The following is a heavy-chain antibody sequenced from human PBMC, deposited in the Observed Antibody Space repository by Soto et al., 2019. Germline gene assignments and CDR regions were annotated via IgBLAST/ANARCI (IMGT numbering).Heavy chain of an antibody. CDR3: ARHEPLYYNFYGMDV. V-gene: IGHV5-51*01. J-gene: IGHJ6*02. CDR1: GYSFTTYW. Sequence: PGASLKISCTASGYSFTTYWIAWVRQMPGKGLEWMGAIYLGDFDTRYSPSFQGQVTISADRSISTAYLQWSGLKASDTATYYCARHEPLYYNFYGMDVWGQGTTVTVS. CDR2: IYLGDFDT.